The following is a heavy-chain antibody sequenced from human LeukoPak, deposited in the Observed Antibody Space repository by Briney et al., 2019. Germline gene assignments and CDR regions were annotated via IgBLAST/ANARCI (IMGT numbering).Heavy chain of an antibody. V-gene: IGHV3-15*01. Sequence: GGSLRLSCAASGFTFSNAWMSWVRQAPGKGLEWVGGIKSKTGGGTTDYAAHVKGRFTISRDDSKNTLYLQMNSLKTEDTAVYYCTTWKGYCSGGSCPRITWGQGTLVTVSS. CDR1: GFTFSNAW. CDR3: TTWKGYCSGGSCPRIT. CDR2: IKSKTGGGTT. D-gene: IGHD2-15*01. J-gene: IGHJ4*02.